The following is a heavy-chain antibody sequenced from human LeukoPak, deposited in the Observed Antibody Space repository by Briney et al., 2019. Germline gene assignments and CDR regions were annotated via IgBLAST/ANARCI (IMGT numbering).Heavy chain of an antibody. CDR3: ARHRAVAGTWWFDP. D-gene: IGHD6-19*01. J-gene: IGHJ5*02. V-gene: IGHV4-39*01. Sequence: SETLSLTRTVSGGSISSGTYYWDWIRQPPGKGLEWIGSVFYSGNTYYNPSLKSRVTMSVDTSNNRLSLKLSSVTAADTAVYYCARHRAVAGTWWFDPWGQGALVTVSS. CDR1: GGSISSGTYY. CDR2: VFYSGNT.